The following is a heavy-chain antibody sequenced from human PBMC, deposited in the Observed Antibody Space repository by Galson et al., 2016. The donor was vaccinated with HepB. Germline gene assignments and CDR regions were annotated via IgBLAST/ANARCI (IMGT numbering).Heavy chain of an antibody. Sequence: CAISGDSVSSNGAAWNRIRQSPSRGLEWLGRTYYRSKWYNDYAVSVKSRITINPDTSKNQFSLQLNSVTPEDTAVYYCARVHQGWYAGYFDYWGQGTLVTVSS. CDR2: TYYRSKWYN. CDR3: ARVHQGWYAGYFDY. CDR1: GDSVSSNGAA. D-gene: IGHD6-19*01. J-gene: IGHJ4*02. V-gene: IGHV6-1*01.